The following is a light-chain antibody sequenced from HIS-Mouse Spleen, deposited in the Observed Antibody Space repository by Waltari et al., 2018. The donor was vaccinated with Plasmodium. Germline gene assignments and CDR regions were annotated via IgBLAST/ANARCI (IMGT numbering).Light chain of an antibody. CDR3: YSTDSSGNHRV. J-gene: IGLJ3*02. Sequence: SSELTQPPSVSLSPGQTARITCSGDALPKKYAYWYQQKSGQAPVLVIYEDSKRHSGIPERFSGSSSGTMATLTISGAQVEDEADYYCYSTDSSGNHRVFGGGTKLTVL. V-gene: IGLV3-10*01. CDR2: EDS. CDR1: ALPKKY.